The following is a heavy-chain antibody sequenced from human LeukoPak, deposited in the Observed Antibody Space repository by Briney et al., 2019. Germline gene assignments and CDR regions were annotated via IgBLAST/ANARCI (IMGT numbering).Heavy chain of an antibody. J-gene: IGHJ4*02. CDR3: ARGRVGGSYAY. CDR1: GGSINSYY. D-gene: IGHD1-26*01. Sequence: ETLSLTCTVSGGSINSYYWSWIRQPPRKGLDWIGYIYYNGSTNYNPSPKKRIPLTTDTSKNQFPLKLSSLTAADTAGYYCARGRVGGSYAYWGQGTMVTVCS. V-gene: IGHV4-59*01. CDR2: IYYNGST.